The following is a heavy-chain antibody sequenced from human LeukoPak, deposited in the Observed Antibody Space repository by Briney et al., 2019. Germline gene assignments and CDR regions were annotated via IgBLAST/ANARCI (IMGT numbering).Heavy chain of an antibody. J-gene: IGHJ4*02. CDR2: IYYTGSA. V-gene: IGHV4-39*01. CDR3: ARTHSGTYYGFDY. CDR1: GGSISSSGFY. Sequence: SETLSLTCTVSGGSISSSGFYWGWIRQPPGKGLEWIGSIYYTGSAYYNPSLKSRVTISVDTSKNQLSLKLSSVTAADTAVYYCARTHSGTYYGFDYWGQGTLVTVSS. D-gene: IGHD1-26*01.